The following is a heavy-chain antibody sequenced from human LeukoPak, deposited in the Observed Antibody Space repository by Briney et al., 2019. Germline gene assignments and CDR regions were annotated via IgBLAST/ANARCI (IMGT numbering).Heavy chain of an antibody. V-gene: IGHV4-39*07. Sequence: SETLSLTCTVSGGSISSSSYYWGWIRQPPGKGLEWIGSIYYSGSTYYNPSLKSRVTISVDTSKNQFSLKLSSVTAADTAVYYCARDRHGSTRRYCSSTSCQGWLDPWGQGTLVTVSS. CDR2: IYYSGST. CDR3: ARDRHGSTRRYCSSTSCQGWLDP. CDR1: GGSISSSSYY. J-gene: IGHJ5*02. D-gene: IGHD2-2*01.